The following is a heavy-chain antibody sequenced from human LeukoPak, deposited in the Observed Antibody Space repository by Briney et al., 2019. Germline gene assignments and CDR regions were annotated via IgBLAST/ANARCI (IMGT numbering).Heavy chain of an antibody. CDR1: RGSISSYY. D-gene: IGHD1-26*01. CDR3: ALAVSTRPFDY. V-gene: IGHV4-4*07. CDR2: IYTSGST. Sequence: SETLSITCTVSRGSISSYYWSWIRQPAGKGLEWIGRIYTSGSTNYNPSLKSRVTISVDTSKNQFSLKLSSVTAADTAVYYCALAVSTRPFDYWGQGTLVTVSS. J-gene: IGHJ4*02.